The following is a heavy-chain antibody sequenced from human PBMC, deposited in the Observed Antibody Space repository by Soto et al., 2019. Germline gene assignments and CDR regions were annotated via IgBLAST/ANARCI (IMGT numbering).Heavy chain of an antibody. Sequence: GWSLRLSCAASGFSFNIYAMHWVLQAPGKGLEWVAVISYDGSNKYYADSVKGRFTISRDNSKNTLYLQMNSLRAEDTAVYYCARDYDFWSGYSPYYYYYGMDVWGQGTTVTVSS. CDR1: GFSFNIYA. J-gene: IGHJ6*02. CDR2: ISYDGSNK. V-gene: IGHV3-30-3*01. CDR3: ARDYDFWSGYSPYYYYYGMDV. D-gene: IGHD3-3*01.